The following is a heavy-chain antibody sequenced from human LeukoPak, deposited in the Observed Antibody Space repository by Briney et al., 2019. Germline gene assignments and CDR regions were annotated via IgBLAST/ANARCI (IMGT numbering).Heavy chain of an antibody. CDR2: IRYDGSNK. CDR3: AKRDTGSYKIDP. Sequence: PGGSLRLPCAASGFTFSNFGMHWVRQAPGKGLEWVAFIRYDGSNKYYADSVKGRFTISRDNSDNTLYLQMNSLRAEDTAVYYCAKRDTGSYKIDPWGQGTLVTVSS. CDR1: GFTFSNFG. J-gene: IGHJ5*02. V-gene: IGHV3-30*02. D-gene: IGHD1-26*01.